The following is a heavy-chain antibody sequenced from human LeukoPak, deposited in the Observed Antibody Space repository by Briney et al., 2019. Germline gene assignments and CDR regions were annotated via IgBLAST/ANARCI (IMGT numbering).Heavy chain of an antibody. V-gene: IGHV3-11*04. CDR3: ARDVLYSSRGSQGTPFDY. CDR2: IKGTGLTT. CDR1: GFIFSEYY. Sequence: GGSLRLSCSASGFIFSEYYMTWIRQAPGKGLEWVSTIKGTGLTTYYADSVKGRFTISRDDAKNSLYLQMNSLRAEDTAVYYCARDVLYSSRGSQGTPFDYWGQGTLVTVSS. D-gene: IGHD6-13*01. J-gene: IGHJ4*02.